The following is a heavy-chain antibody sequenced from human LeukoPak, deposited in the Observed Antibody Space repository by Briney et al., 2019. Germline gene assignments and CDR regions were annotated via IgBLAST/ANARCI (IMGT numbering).Heavy chain of an antibody. J-gene: IGHJ4*02. CDR2: INPNTGDT. CDR3: AASRGTVTEY. D-gene: IGHD4-17*01. V-gene: IGHV1-2*02. Sequence: ASVKVSCKASGYTFTGYYMHWVRQAPGQGLEWMGWINPNTGDTNYAQKFQGGVTMTRDTSISTAYMELTRLRSDDTAIYYCAASRGTVTEYWGQGTLVTVSS. CDR1: GYTFTGYY.